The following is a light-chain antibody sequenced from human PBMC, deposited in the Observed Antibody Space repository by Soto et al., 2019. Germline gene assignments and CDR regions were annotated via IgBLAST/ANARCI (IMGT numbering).Light chain of an antibody. CDR3: HHRGNGIT. V-gene: IGKV3-11*01. J-gene: IGKJ5*01. CDR1: QSVSSN. Sequence: EIVMTQSPATLSVSRGERATLSCRASQSVSSNLAWYQQKAGQAPRLLIYDTSTRATGSPARFSGSGSGTDFTLTISSLEPEDFAVYYCHHRGNGITFGQGTRLEI. CDR2: DTS.